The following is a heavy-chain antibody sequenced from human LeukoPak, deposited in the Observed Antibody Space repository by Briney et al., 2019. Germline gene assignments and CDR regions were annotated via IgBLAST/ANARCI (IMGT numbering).Heavy chain of an antibody. V-gene: IGHV3-43*02. CDR2: ISGDGSKT. CDR3: AKDGAFKWNDGGFFGS. Sequence: PGGSLRLSCAASGFTFDVFAMHWVRQAPGKGLEWVSLISGDGSKTYYADSVKGRFTISRDNSKNSLYLQMNSLRAEDTALYYCAKDGAFKWNDGGFFGSCGQGTLVTVSS. CDR1: GFTFDVFA. D-gene: IGHD1-20*01. J-gene: IGHJ4*02.